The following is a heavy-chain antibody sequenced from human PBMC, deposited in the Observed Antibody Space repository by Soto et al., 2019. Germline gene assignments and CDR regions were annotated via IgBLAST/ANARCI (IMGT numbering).Heavy chain of an antibody. V-gene: IGHV4-34*01. CDR2: INHSGST. J-gene: IGHJ4*02. D-gene: IGHD3-22*01. Sequence: SETLSLTCAVYGGSFSGYYWSWIRQPPGKGLEWIGEINHSGSTNYNPSLKSRVTISVDTSKNQFSLKLSSVTAADTAVYYCARGRDYYDSSGYYYYYFDYWGQGTLVTVSS. CDR3: ARGRDYYDSSGYYYYYFDY. CDR1: GGSFSGYY.